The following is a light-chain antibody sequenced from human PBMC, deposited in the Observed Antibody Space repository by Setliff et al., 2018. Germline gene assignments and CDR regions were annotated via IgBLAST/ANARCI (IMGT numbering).Light chain of an antibody. V-gene: IGLV2-14*03. CDR2: GVT. CDR3: SSYTTSGTYV. J-gene: IGLJ1*01. CDR1: SSDVGGYNY. Sequence: SALAQPASVSGSPGQWITITCSGTSSDVGGYNYVSWYQQHPGKAPKLMIYGVTNRPSGISNRFSGSKSGNTASLTISGLQAEDDADYYCSSYTTSGTYVFGTGTKVTV.